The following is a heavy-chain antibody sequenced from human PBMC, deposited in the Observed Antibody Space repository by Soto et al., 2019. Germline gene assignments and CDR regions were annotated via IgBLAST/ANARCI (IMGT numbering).Heavy chain of an antibody. Sequence: QVKLVQSGAEVKKPGSSVKVSCKASGGTFGSYAISWVRQAPGQGLEWMGGIIPIPGTANYEQKFQGRVTIAADESTSTAYMELSSLRSEDTAVYYCARSQGSSTSLEIYYYYYYGMDVWGQGTTVTVSS. D-gene: IGHD2-2*01. CDR1: GGTFGSYA. V-gene: IGHV1-69*01. CDR2: IIPIPGTA. J-gene: IGHJ6*02. CDR3: ARSQGSSTSLEIYYYYYYGMDV.